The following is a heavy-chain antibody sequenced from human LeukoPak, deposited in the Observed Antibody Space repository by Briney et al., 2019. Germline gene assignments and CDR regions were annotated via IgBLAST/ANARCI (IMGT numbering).Heavy chain of an antibody. CDR2: IYHNGNT. CDR3: ARGRRTTLRIAAGQMRWFDP. CDR1: GYSISSGYY. Sequence: NSSETLSLTCAVSGYSISSGYYWGWIRQPPRKGLEWIGSIYHNGNTYYNPSLKSRVTISVDTSKNQFSLKLSSVTAADTAVYYCARGRRTTLRIAAGQMRWFDPWGQGTLVTVSS. J-gene: IGHJ5*02. V-gene: IGHV4-38-2*01. D-gene: IGHD6-13*01.